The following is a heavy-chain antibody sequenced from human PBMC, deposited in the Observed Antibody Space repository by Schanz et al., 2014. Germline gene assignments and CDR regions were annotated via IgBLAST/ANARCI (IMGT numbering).Heavy chain of an antibody. CDR3: ARVGRNSYGFTSRFDA. J-gene: IGHJ5*02. CDR2: MNSKTGNT. CDR1: GYTFTSYD. D-gene: IGHD3-16*01. Sequence: QVQLVQSGAEVKKPGASVKVSCKASGYTFTSYDINWVRQATGQGLEWMGWMNSKTGNTGYAQRFQDRVTMTRNTSITTAYLELSSLRSADTAMYYCARVGRNSYGFTSRFDAWGQGTLVAVSS. V-gene: IGHV1-8*01.